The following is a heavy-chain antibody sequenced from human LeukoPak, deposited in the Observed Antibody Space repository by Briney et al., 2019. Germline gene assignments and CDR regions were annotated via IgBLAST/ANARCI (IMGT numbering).Heavy chain of an antibody. D-gene: IGHD1-26*01. V-gene: IGHV3-53*01. Sequence: PGGSLRLSCAASGFTVSGSYMNWVRQAPGKGLEWVSVIYSGGSTHYADSVKGRFTISRDNSKNTLYLQMNSLRVGDTAMYYCARGAVGAANYDYWGQGTLVTVSS. J-gene: IGHJ4*02. CDR2: IYSGGST. CDR3: ARGAVGAANYDY. CDR1: GFTVSGSY.